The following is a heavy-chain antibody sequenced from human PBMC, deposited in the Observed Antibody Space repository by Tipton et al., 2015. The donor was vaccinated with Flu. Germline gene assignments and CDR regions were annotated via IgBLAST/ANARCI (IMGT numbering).Heavy chain of an antibody. CDR3: ARVSREGYCGGDCYSVNFDY. CDR1: GFTFSTYT. V-gene: IGHV3-30-3*01. Sequence: SLRLSCAASGFTFSTYTMHWVRQAPGKGLEWVAIISYDGSNKYYADSVKGRFTISRDNSKNTLYLQMNSLRAEDTAVYYCARVSREGYCGGDCYSVNFDYWGQGTLVTVSS. CDR2: ISYDGSNK. J-gene: IGHJ4*02. D-gene: IGHD2-21*02.